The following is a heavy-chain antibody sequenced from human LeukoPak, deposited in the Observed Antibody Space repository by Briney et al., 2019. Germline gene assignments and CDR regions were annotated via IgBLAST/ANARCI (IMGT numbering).Heavy chain of an antibody. CDR3: ARQSLTFGIDY. V-gene: IGHV5-51*01. Sequence: GESLQISCKGSGYIFTSYWIGWVRPLPGKGLEWMGIIYPGDSDTRYSPSFQGQVTISADKSISTAYLQWSSLKASDTAMYYCARQSLTFGIDYWGQGTLVTVSS. D-gene: IGHD3-16*01. CDR2: IYPGDSDT. CDR1: GYIFTSYW. J-gene: IGHJ4*02.